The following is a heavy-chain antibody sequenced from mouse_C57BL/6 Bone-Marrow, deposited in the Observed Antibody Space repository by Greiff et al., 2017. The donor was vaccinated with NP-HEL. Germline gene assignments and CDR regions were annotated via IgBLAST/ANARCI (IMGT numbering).Heavy chain of an antibody. CDR2: IDPENGDT. D-gene: IGHD1-1*01. V-gene: IGHV14-4*01. Sequence: EVQLQQSGAELVRPGASVKLSCTASGFNIKDDYMHWVKQRPEQGLEWIGWIDPENGDTEYASKFQGKATITADTSSNTAYLQLSSLTSEDTAVYYWTTDYYGSSYVRYFDVWGTGTTVTVSS. CDR3: TTDYYGSSYVRYFDV. J-gene: IGHJ1*03. CDR1: GFNIKDDY.